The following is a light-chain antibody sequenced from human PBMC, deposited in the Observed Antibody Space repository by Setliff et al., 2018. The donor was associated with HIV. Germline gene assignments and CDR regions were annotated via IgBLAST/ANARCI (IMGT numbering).Light chain of an antibody. Sequence: QSALAQPASVSGSTGQSITISCTGTSSDVGGHNYVSWYQHHPGKAPKVMIYEVSNRPSGVSNRFSGSKSGNTATLTISGLQAEDEADYYCSSYTNSVPRVFGTGTKVTVL. CDR3: SSYTNSVPRV. V-gene: IGLV2-14*01. CDR1: SSDVGGHNY. CDR2: EVS. J-gene: IGLJ1*01.